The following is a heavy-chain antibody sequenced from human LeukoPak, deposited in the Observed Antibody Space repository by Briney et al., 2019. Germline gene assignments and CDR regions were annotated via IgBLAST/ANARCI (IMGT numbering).Heavy chain of an antibody. J-gene: IGHJ5*02. V-gene: IGHV3-30*03. CDR2: ISYDGSNK. D-gene: IGHD3-10*01. CDR3: ARDRNPYYYGSGTPGWFDP. Sequence: GGSLRLSCAASGFTFSSYGMHWVRQAPGKGLEWVAVISYDGSNKYYADSVKGRFTISRDNSKNTLYLQMNSLRAEDTAVYYCARDRNPYYYGSGTPGWFDPWGQGTLVTVSS. CDR1: GFTFSSYG.